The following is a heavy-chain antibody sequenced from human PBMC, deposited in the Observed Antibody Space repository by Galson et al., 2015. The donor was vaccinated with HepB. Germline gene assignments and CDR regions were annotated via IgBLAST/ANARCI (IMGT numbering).Heavy chain of an antibody. V-gene: IGHV3-30*04. CDR1: GFIFSNYA. CDR3: ARQTRSPSGYYSSYFDS. D-gene: IGHD3-22*01. J-gene: IGHJ4*02. Sequence: SLRLSCAASGFIFSNYALHWVRQAPGKGLEWVALISYDGSNKNYADSVKGRFTISRDNSRNTLFLQMSSLRPEDTAVYSCARQTRSPSGYYSSYFDSWGQGTLVTVSS. CDR2: ISYDGSNK.